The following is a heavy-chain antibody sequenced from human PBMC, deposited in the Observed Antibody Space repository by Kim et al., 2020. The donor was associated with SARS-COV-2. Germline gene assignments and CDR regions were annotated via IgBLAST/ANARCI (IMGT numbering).Heavy chain of an antibody. CDR1: GYTFTSYA. V-gene: IGHV7-4-1*02. J-gene: IGHJ6*02. Sequence: ASVKVSCKASGYTFTSYAMNWVRQAPGQGLEWMGWINTNTGNPTYAQGFTGRFVFSLDTSVSTAYLQISSLKAEDTAVYYCAREPYYDFWSGYYYYYYYGMDVWGQGTTVTVSS. CDR3: AREPYYDFWSGYYYYYYYGMDV. D-gene: IGHD3-3*01. CDR2: INTNTGNP.